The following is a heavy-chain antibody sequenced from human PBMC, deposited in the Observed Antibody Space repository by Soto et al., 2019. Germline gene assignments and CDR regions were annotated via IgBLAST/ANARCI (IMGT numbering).Heavy chain of an antibody. J-gene: IGHJ4*02. D-gene: IGHD2-15*01. CDR1: GYTFTSYG. Sequence: ASVKVSCKASGYTFTSYGISWVRQAPGQGLEWMGWISAYNGNTNYAQKLQGRVTMTTDTSTSTAYMELSSLRSEDTAVYYSTRDETREGGPFDYWGQGTLVTVSS. V-gene: IGHV1-18*01. CDR2: ISAYNGNT. CDR3: TRDETREGGPFDY.